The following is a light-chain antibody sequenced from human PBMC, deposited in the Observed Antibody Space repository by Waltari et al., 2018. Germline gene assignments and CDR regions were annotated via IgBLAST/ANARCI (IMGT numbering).Light chain of an antibody. CDR2: DVS. V-gene: IGLV2-14*03. J-gene: IGLJ3*02. Sequence: QSALTQPASVSGSPGQSITISCTGTSSDIGTYNYASWYQQHPGRAPKPIIYDVSQRPSGVSIRFSGSKYDNTASLTISGLQAEDEADYYCSSYTRVSASVVFGGGTKLTVL. CDR3: SSYTRVSASVV. CDR1: SSDIGTYNY.